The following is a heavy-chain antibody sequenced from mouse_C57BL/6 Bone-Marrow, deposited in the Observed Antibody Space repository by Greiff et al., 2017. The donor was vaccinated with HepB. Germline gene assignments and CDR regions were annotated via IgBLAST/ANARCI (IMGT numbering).Heavy chain of an antibody. Sequence: VKLMESGAELARPGASVKLSCKASGYTFTSYGISWVKQRTGQGLEWIGEIYPRSGNTYYNEKFKGKATLTADKSSSTAYMELRSLTSEDSAVYFCARSRETGTFAYWGQGTLVTVSA. J-gene: IGHJ3*01. D-gene: IGHD4-1*01. CDR2: IYPRSGNT. CDR1: GYTFTSYG. CDR3: ARSRETGTFAY. V-gene: IGHV1-81*01.